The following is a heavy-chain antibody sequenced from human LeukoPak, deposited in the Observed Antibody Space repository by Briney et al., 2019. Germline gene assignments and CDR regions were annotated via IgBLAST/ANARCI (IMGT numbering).Heavy chain of an antibody. CDR2: IKTDGSEK. CDR3: ATYSSLNRREFQF. V-gene: IGHV3-7*01. J-gene: IGHJ1*01. Sequence: GGSLRLSCEGSGFTFSNYWMGWVRQAPGKGLQWVANIKTDGSEKYYVDSVKGRFTISRDNAKNSPYLQMNSLRAEDTAVYYCATYSSLNRREFQFWGQGTLLTVSS. CDR1: GFTFSNYW. D-gene: IGHD3-22*01.